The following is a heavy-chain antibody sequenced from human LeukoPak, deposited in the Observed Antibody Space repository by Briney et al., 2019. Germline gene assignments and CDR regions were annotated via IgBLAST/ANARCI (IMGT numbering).Heavy chain of an antibody. D-gene: IGHD2-15*01. CDR3: ARHYCSGGSCYYYFDY. Sequence: GESLKIPRKGSGYSFTSYWIGWVRQMPGKGLEWMGIIYPGDSDTRYSPSFQGQVTISADKSISTAYLQWSSLKASDTAMYYCARHYCSGGSCYYYFDYWGQGTLVTVSS. J-gene: IGHJ4*02. CDR1: GYSFTSYW. CDR2: IYPGDSDT. V-gene: IGHV5-51*01.